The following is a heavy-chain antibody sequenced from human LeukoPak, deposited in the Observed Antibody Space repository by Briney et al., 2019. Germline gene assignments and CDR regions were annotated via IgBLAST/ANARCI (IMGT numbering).Heavy chain of an antibody. CDR1: GGSISSYY. Sequence: SETLSLTCTVSGGSISSYYWSWIRQPPGKGLEWIGYIYYSGSTNYNPSLKSRVTISVDTSKNQFSLKLSSVTAADTAVYYCARYYDYVWESLSYTYYFDYWGQGTLVTVSS. V-gene: IGHV4-59*01. D-gene: IGHD3-16*01. CDR2: IYYSGST. J-gene: IGHJ4*02. CDR3: ARYYDYVWESLSYTYYFDY.